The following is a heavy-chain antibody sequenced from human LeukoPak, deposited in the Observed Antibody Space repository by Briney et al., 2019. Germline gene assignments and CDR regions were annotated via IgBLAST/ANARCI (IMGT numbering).Heavy chain of an antibody. CDR1: GFSVSNNY. V-gene: IGHV3-53*01. J-gene: IGHJ4*02. D-gene: IGHD6-19*01. CDR3: ARPYSSGWYSIDY. CDR2: IYGDGRT. Sequence: GGSLRLSCVVSGFSVSNNYIIWVRQAPGNGLERVSVIYGDGRTSHSASVRGRFTISRDNSKNTLYLQMNSLRAEDTAVYYCARPYSSGWYSIDYWGQGTLVTVSS.